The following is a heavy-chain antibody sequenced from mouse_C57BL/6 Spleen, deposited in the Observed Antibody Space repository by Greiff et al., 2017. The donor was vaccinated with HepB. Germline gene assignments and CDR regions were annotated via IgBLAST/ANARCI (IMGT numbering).Heavy chain of an antibody. V-gene: IGHV5-4*03. Sequence: EVKLVESGGGLVKPGGSLKLSCAASGFNFSSYAMSWVRQTPEKRLEWVATISDGGSYTYYPDNVKGRFTISRDNAKNNLYLQMSHLKSEDTAMYYCARGDYSNYYAMDYWGQGTSVTVSS. CDR2: ISDGGSYT. J-gene: IGHJ4*01. D-gene: IGHD2-5*01. CDR3: ARGDYSNYYAMDY. CDR1: GFNFSSYA.